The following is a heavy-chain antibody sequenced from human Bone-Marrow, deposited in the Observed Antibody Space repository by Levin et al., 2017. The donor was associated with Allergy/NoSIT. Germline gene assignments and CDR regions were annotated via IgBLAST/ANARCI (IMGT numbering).Heavy chain of an antibody. Sequence: QPGGSLRLSCAASGFTVSSNYMSWVRQAPGKGLEWVSVIYSGGSTYYADSVKGRFTISRDNSKNTLYLQMNSLRAEDTAVYYCAFRSSGISGYFDYWGQGTLVTVSS. J-gene: IGHJ4*02. V-gene: IGHV3-53*01. CDR3: AFRSSGISGYFDY. CDR1: GFTVSSNY. D-gene: IGHD3-10*01. CDR2: IYSGGST.